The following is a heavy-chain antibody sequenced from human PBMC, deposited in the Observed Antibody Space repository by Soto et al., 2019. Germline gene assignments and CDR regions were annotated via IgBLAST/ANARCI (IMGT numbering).Heavy chain of an antibody. J-gene: IGHJ1*01. CDR1: GGSISSYY. CDR3: ARVNYGDYARRYFQH. Sequence: LSLTCTVSGGSISSYYWSWIRQPPGKGLEWIGYIYYSGSTNYNPSLKSRVTISVDTSKNQFSLKLSSVTAADTAVYYCARVNYGDYARRYFQHWGQGTLVTVSS. D-gene: IGHD4-17*01. CDR2: IYYSGST. V-gene: IGHV4-59*01.